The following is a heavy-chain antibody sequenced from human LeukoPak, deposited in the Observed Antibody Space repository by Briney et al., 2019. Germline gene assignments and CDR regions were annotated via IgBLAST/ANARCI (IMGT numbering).Heavy chain of an antibody. CDR3: ARGPPPRYSSGWYGWYFDL. CDR1: GYTFTSYY. CDR2: INPSGGST. J-gene: IGHJ2*01. V-gene: IGHV1-46*01. Sequence: ASVKVSCKASGYTFTSYYMHWVRQAPGQGLEWMGIINPSGGSTSCAQKFQGRVTMTRDTSTSTVYMELSSLRSEDTAVYYCARGPPPRYSSGWYGWYFDLWGRGTLVTVSS. D-gene: IGHD6-19*01.